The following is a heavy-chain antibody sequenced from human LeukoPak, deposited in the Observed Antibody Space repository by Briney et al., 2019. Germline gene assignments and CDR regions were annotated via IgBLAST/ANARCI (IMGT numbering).Heavy chain of an antibody. J-gene: IGHJ4*02. Sequence: QSGGSLRLSCAASGFTITSYAMSWVRQAPGKGLEWVSVIIGSGGSTYSAHSVKGRFTISRDNSKNTLFLQINSLRAEDTAVYYCAKGGAAMVNYYFDYWGQGTLVTVSS. CDR3: AKGGAAMVNYYFDY. D-gene: IGHD5-18*01. CDR1: GFTITSYA. V-gene: IGHV3-23*01. CDR2: IIGSGGST.